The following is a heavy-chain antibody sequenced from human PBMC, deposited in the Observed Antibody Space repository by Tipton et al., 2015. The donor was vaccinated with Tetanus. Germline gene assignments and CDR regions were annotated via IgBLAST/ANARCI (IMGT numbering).Heavy chain of an antibody. CDR1: GGSFSGYY. CDR2: INHSGST. V-gene: IGHV4-34*01. Sequence: TLSLTCAVHGGSFSGYYWSWIRQPPGKGLEWIGEINHSGSTNYNPSLKSRVTISVDTSKNQFSLKLSSVTAADTAVYYCARALWGRNGMDVWGQGTTITVSS. D-gene: IGHD3-16*01. J-gene: IGHJ6*02. CDR3: ARALWGRNGMDV.